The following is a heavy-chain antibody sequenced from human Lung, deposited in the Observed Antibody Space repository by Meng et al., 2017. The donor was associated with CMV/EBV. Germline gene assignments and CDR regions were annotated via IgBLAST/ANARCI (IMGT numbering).Heavy chain of an antibody. CDR1: GASIAGGDLY. J-gene: IGHJ4*02. D-gene: IGHD2-15*01. CDR2: IFYSEAR. V-gene: IGHV4-30-4*08. CDR3: ARSRAGAATPSPDY. Sequence: SETLSLTCAVSGASIAGGDLYWTWVRQPPGKGLEWIGYIFYSEARYSHTSLKSRVTISDDTSKNRFYLKLTSVTAADTAMYYCARSRAGAATPSPDYWGQGTLVTVSS.